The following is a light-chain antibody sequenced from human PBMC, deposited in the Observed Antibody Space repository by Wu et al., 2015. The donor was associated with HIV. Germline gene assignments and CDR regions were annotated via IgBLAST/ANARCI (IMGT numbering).Light chain of an antibody. V-gene: IGKV3-11*01. CDR2: DTS. J-gene: IGKJ3*01. CDR1: ESVSKW. CDR3: QQRSNWPPEFT. Sequence: EIVLTQSPATLSLSPGERATLSCRASESVSKWLAWYQQKPGQSPRLLIYDTSNRATGIPARFSGSGSGTDFTLTISTLEPEDFAVYYCQQRSNWPPEFTFGPGTKV.